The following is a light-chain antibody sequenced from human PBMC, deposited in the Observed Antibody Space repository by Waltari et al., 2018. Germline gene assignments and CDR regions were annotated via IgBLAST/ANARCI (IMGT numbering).Light chain of an antibody. J-gene: IGKJ1*01. Sequence: IVLTQSPGTLSCSPGERVTLSCRASQSVSSALAWYQQKPGQAPRLLIFGASNRATGIPDRFSGSGSETDFSLTISRLEPEDFAVYYCQHYVRLPATFGRGTKVEIK. V-gene: IGKV3-20*01. CDR1: QSVSSA. CDR2: GAS. CDR3: QHYVRLPAT.